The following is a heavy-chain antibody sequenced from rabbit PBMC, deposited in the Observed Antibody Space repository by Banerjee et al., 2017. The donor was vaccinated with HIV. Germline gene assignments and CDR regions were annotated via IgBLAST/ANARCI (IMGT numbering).Heavy chain of an antibody. J-gene: IGHJ4*01. CDR3: ARGYDGANGWGYPYFNL. Sequence: QQQLEESGGGLVKPGGTLTLTCKASGIDFTSDYYMCWVRQAPGKGLEWIACIYAGTSGTTYYASWAKGRFTISKTSATTVTLQMTSLTAADTATYFCARGYDGANGWGYPYFNLWGQGTLVTVS. V-gene: IGHV1S45*01. D-gene: IGHD4-2*01. CDR2: IYAGTSGTT. CDR1: GIDFTSDYY.